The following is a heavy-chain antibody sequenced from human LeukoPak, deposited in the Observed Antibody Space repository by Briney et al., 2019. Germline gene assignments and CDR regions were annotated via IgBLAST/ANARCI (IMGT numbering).Heavy chain of an antibody. CDR2: IYYSGNT. CDR1: GGSISSYY. J-gene: IGHJ6*02. CDR3: ARSSAAAGIRPAWYYYGMDV. V-gene: IGHV4-59*01. D-gene: IGHD6-13*01. Sequence: PSETLSLTCTVSGGSISSYYWSWLRHPPGKGLEWIGYIYYSGNTNYNPSLKSRVTISVDTSKNQFSLKLSSVTAADTAVYYCARSSAAAGIRPAWYYYGMDVWGQGTTVTVSS.